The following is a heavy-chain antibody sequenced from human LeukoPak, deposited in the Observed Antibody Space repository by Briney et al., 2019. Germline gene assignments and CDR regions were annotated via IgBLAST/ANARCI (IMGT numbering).Heavy chain of an antibody. D-gene: IGHD2-15*01. J-gene: IGHJ4*02. CDR1: GYSISSGYY. Sequence: PSETLSLTCTVSGYSISSGYYWGWIRQPPGKGLEWIGEINHSGSTNYNPSLKSRVTISVDTSKNQFSLKLSSVTAADTAVYYCARGQGWVVPLDYWGQGTLVTVSS. CDR3: ARGQGWVVPLDY. CDR2: INHSGST. V-gene: IGHV4-38-2*02.